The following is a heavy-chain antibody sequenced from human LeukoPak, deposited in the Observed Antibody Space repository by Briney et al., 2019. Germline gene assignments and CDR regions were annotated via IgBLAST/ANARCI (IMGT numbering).Heavy chain of an antibody. Sequence: GGSLRLSCAASGFTLSSYSMNWVRQAPGKGLEWVSFISSSSRYIYYADSVKGRFTISRDNAKNSLYLQMNSLRVEDTAVYYCARDNGWGRYYFDSWGQGTLATVSS. V-gene: IGHV3-21*01. CDR3: ARDNGWGRYYFDS. D-gene: IGHD6-19*01. J-gene: IGHJ4*02. CDR2: ISSSSRYI. CDR1: GFTLSSYS.